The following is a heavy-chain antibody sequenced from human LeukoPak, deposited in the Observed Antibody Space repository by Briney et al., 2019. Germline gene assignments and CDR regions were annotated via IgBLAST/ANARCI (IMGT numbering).Heavy chain of an antibody. V-gene: IGHV3-7*01. CDR3: ARGFDLYCSSTSCFDFDY. CDR1: GFTFSSYW. Sequence: GGSLRLSCAASGFTFSSYWMSWVRQAPGKGLEWVANIKQDGSEKYYVDSVKGRFTISRDNAKNSLYLQMNSLRAEDTAVYYCARGFDLYCSSTSCFDFDYWGQGTLVTVSS. CDR2: IKQDGSEK. J-gene: IGHJ4*02. D-gene: IGHD2-2*01.